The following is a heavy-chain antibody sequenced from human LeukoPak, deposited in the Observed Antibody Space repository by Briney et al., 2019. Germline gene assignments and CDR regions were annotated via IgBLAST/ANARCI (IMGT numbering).Heavy chain of an antibody. CDR2: IYRRGDT. CDR1: GFSVSSYD. J-gene: IGHJ4*02. Sequence: PGGSLRLSCAASGFSVSSYDLNWVRQAPGKGLEWVSVIYRRGDTDYADSVKGRFSVSRDSYGNTLYLQMNSLRGEDTAVYYCARAGSSGYDFSSEYYFDYWGQGALVTVSS. V-gene: IGHV3-53*01. CDR3: ARAGSSGYDFSSEYYFDY. D-gene: IGHD5-12*01.